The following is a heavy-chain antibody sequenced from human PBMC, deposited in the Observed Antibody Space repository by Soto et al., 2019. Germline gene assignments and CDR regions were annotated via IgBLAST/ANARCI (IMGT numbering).Heavy chain of an antibody. CDR3: ARGPRGDYYDSSAYRFAEYFQH. V-gene: IGHV1-2*02. CDR2: INPHSGDT. Sequence: ASVKVSCKASGYTFTGYYMHWVRQAPGQGPEWMGWINPHSGDTNYARKFQGRVSMTRDTSISTVYMEVSRLRSDDTAVYHCARGPRGDYYDSSAYRFAEYFQHWGQGTLLTV. D-gene: IGHD3-22*01. J-gene: IGHJ1*01. CDR1: GYTFTGYY.